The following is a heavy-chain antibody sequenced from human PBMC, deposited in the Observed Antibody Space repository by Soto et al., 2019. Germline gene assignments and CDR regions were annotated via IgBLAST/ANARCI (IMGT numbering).Heavy chain of an antibody. J-gene: IGHJ2*01. V-gene: IGHV4-30-2*01. CDR3: ARWNDYSYYHYWYFDF. D-gene: IGHD4-4*01. CDR1: GASISSGGHS. Sequence: QLQLQESGSGLVKPSQTLSLTCAVSGASISSGGHSWGWILQPPGKGLAGIGYIYHSGSTYYNPSLKSRVTISVDRSKNQFYLKLSSVTAADTAVYYCARWNDYSYYHYWYFDFWGRGTLVTVSS. CDR2: IYHSGST.